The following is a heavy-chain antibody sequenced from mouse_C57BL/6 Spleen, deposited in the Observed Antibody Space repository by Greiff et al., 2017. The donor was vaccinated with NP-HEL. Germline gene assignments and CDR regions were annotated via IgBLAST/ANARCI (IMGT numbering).Heavy chain of an antibody. CDR3: ARRGYGNYVYYYAMDY. Sequence: EVQLQQSGPELVKPGASVKIPCKASGYTFTDYNMDWVKQSHGKSLEWIGDINPNNGGTIYNQKFKGKATLTVDKSSSTAYMELRSLTSEDTAVYYCARRGYGNYVYYYAMDYWGQGTSVTVSS. CDR2: INPNNGGT. J-gene: IGHJ4*01. D-gene: IGHD2-1*01. V-gene: IGHV1-18*01. CDR1: GYTFTDYN.